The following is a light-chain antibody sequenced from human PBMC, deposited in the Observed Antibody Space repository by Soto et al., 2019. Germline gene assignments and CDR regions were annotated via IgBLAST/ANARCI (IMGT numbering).Light chain of an antibody. CDR2: DVS. CDR3: TSYTSSTPLV. Sequence: QSALTQPASVSGSPGQSITLSCTGTSSDVGAYNYVSWYQHHPGKAPKLIIHDVSNRPSGVSIRFSGSKSGDTASLTISGLQAEDEADYYFTSYTSSTPLVMGTGTKLTVL. CDR1: SSDVGAYNY. V-gene: IGLV2-14*03. J-gene: IGLJ1*01.